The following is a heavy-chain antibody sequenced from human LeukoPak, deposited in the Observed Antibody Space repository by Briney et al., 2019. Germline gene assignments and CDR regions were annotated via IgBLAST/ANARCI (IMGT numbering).Heavy chain of an antibody. CDR3: ATRKLGNDY. CDR1: GGSISSYY. D-gene: IGHD7-27*01. J-gene: IGHJ4*02. CDR2: IYYSGST. V-gene: IGHV4-59*01. Sequence: PSETLSLTCTVSGGSISSYYWSWIRQPPGKGLEWIGYIYYSGSTSYNPSLRSRVTISVDTSKKQFSLKLSSVTAADTAVYYCATRKLGNDYWGQGTLVTVSS.